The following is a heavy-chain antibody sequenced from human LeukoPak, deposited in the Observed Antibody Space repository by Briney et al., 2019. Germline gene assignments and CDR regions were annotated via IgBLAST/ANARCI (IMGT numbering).Heavy chain of an antibody. J-gene: IGHJ5*02. CDR1: GGSISSYY. CDR2: IYYSGST. D-gene: IGHD3-10*01. CDR3: VSAKFLVRGVSWFDP. Sequence: SETLSLTCTVSGGSISSYYWSWIRQPPGKGLEWIGYIYYSGSTNYNPSLKSRVTISVDTSKNQFSLKLTSVTAADTAVYYCVSAKFLVRGVSWFDPWGQGTLVTVSS. V-gene: IGHV4-59*08.